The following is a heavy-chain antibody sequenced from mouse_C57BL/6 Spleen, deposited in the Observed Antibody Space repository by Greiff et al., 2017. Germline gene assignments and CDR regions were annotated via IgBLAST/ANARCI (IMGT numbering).Heavy chain of an antibody. J-gene: IGHJ3*01. V-gene: IGHV1-4*01. CDR2: INPSSGYT. Sequence: QVQLKQSGAELARPGASVKMSCKASGYTFTSYTMHWVKQRPGQGLEWIGYINPSSGYTKYNQKFKDKATLTADKSSSTAYMQLSSLTSEDSAVYYCASHYGSSSWFAYWGQGTLVTVSA. CDR1: GYTFTSYT. D-gene: IGHD1-1*01. CDR3: ASHYGSSSWFAY.